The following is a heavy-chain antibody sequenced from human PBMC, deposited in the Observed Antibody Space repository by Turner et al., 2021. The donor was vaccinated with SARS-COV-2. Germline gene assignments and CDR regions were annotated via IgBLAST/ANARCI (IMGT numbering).Heavy chain of an antibody. V-gene: IGHV3-30-3*01. CDR3: ARARNGGYNSPFDY. Sequence: VQLVESGGGVVQPGRSLRLSCAASGFTLNHYAFHWVRQAPGKGLEWLSVISYDGGNTYFADSLKGRFTISRDNSKNTVYLQMNSLRAEDTAVYYCARARNGGYNSPFDYWGQGTLVTVSS. J-gene: IGHJ4*02. CDR1: GFTLNHYA. D-gene: IGHD5-12*01. CDR2: ISYDGGNT.